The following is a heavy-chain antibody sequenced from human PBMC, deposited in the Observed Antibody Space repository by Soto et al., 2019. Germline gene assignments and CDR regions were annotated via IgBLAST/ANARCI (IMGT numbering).Heavy chain of an antibody. V-gene: IGHV3-64D*08. D-gene: IGHD5-18*01. J-gene: IGHJ6*02. CDR2: ISSNGGST. CDR1: GFTFSSYA. CDR3: VKGPWEDTAMAYYYYGMDV. Sequence: PGGSLRLSCSASGFTFSSYAMHWVRQAPGKGLEYVSAISSNGGSTYYADSVKGRFTISRDNSKNTLYLQMSSLRAEDTAVYYCVKGPWEDTAMAYYYYGMDVWGQGTTVTVSS.